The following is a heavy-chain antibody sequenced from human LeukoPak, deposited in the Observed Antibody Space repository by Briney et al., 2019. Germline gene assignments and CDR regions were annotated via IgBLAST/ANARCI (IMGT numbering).Heavy chain of an antibody. CDR1: GFTFSSYA. J-gene: IGHJ4*02. CDR3: AKGARYYDSSGEIDY. D-gene: IGHD3-22*01. V-gene: IGHV3-23*01. CDR2: ISGSGGST. Sequence: GGSLRLSCAASGFTFSSYAMSWDRQAPGKGLEWVSAISGSGGSTYYADSVKGRFTISRDNSENTLYLQMNSLRAEDTAVYYCAKGARYYDSSGEIDYWGQGTLVTVSS.